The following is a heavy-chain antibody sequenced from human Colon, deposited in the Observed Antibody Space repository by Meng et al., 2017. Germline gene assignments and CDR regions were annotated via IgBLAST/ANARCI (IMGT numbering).Heavy chain of an antibody. CDR3: ARSVRLGVAGKSGAY. CDR2: INHTGNT. Sequence: QGQLQQWGAGLLKPSETLSLTCAVYGGSFSGYSWSWIRQPPGKGLEWIGEINHTGNTSYNPSLKSRLTISVDTSKNQFSLNLSSVTAADTALYYCARSVRLGVAGKSGAYWGQGTLVIVSS. D-gene: IGHD6-19*01. J-gene: IGHJ4*02. CDR1: GGSFSGYS. V-gene: IGHV4-34*01.